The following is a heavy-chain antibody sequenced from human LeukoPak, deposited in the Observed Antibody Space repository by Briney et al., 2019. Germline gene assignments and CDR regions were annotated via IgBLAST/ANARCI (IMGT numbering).Heavy chain of an antibody. CDR2: INQDGRLI. CDR1: GLTFSSHW. CDR3: TRDPIQGVRVYYGMDV. J-gene: IGHJ6*02. V-gene: IGHV3-7*01. Sequence: GGSLRLSCAASGLTFSSHWMSWVRQAPEKGPEWVAYINQDGRLIYYLQSVKGRFTISRDNAKNSLHLQMNSLRVEDTAVYYCTRDPIQGVRVYYGMDVWGQGTTVTVSS.